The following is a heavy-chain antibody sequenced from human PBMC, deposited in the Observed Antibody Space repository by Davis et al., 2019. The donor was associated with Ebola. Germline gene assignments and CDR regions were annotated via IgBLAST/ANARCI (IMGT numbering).Heavy chain of an antibody. CDR3: ARDLAAAGYGMDV. J-gene: IGHJ6*02. Sequence: ASVKVSCKASGYTFTSYAMHWVRQAPGQRLEWMGWINAGNGNTKYSQKFQGRVTITRDTSASTAYMELRSLRSDDTAVYYCARDLAAAGYGMDVWGQGTTVTVSS. CDR1: GYTFTSYA. CDR2: INAGNGNT. D-gene: IGHD6-13*01. V-gene: IGHV1-3*01.